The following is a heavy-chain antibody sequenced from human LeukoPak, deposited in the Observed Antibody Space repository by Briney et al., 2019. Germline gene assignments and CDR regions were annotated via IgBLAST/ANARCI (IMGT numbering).Heavy chain of an antibody. CDR2: IYYSGST. Sequence: SETLSLTCTVSGASISNNYWSWIRQPPGKGLEWIGNIYYSGSTTYNPSLKSRVTISVDKSKNQFSLKLSSVTAADTAVYYCAGGSWSGYYFDYWGQGTLVTVSS. D-gene: IGHD6-13*01. V-gene: IGHV4-59*01. J-gene: IGHJ4*02. CDR3: AGGSWSGYYFDY. CDR1: GASISNNY.